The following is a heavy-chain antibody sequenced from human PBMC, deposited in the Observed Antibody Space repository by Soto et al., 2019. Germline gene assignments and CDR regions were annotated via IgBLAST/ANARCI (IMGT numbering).Heavy chain of an antibody. CDR1: GFTFKNFA. J-gene: IGHJ5*02. V-gene: IGHV3-23*01. CDR3: AKDAVAYNGEWDWFDL. CDR2: IGGSGSSA. Sequence: EVQLLESGGGLVQPGGSLRLSCAASGFTFKNFAVSWVRQAPGKGMEWVSAIGGSGSSANYADSVKGRFTVSRDDSKSTLDLQMSGLRGDDTALYYCAKDAVAYNGEWDWFDLWGQGTLVTVSS. D-gene: IGHD3-10*01.